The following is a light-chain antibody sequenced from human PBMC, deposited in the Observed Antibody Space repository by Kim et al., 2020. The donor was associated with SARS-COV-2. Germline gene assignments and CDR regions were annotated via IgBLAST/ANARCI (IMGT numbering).Light chain of an antibody. V-gene: IGLV3-19*01. CDR1: RLRIYY. CDR3: NSRVSSGNHLV. CDR2: GKN. J-gene: IGLJ3*02. Sequence: ASGQTVRTPCPGDRLRIYYASWYQQKPRQAPVLVIYGKNNRPSGIPDRFSVSSSGNTASLTITVAQAEDEADYYCNSRVSSGNHLVFGVGPQLTVL.